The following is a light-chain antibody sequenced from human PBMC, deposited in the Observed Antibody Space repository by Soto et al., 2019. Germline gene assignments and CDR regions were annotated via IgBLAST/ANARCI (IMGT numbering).Light chain of an antibody. CDR2: EVN. J-gene: IGLJ1*01. Sequence: ALTQPASVSGSPGQSITISCTGTSSDVGAYNYVSWYQQYPGKAPKLMIYEVNNRPSGNSNRFSGSKSGNTASLTISGLQAEDEAEYYCSSYTTDNTYVFGSGTKVTVL. CDR3: SSYTTDNTYV. CDR1: SSDVGAYNY. V-gene: IGLV2-14*01.